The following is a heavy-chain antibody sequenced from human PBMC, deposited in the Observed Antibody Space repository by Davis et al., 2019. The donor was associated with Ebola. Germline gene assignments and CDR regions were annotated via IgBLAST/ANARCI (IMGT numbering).Heavy chain of an antibody. J-gene: IGHJ4*02. V-gene: IGHV3-23*01. D-gene: IGHD3-10*01. CDR1: GFTFSDYS. CDR3: AKDLSYYGSGSYDY. CDR2: ITGSGGTT. Sequence: GESLKISCAASGFTFSDYSMNWVRQAPGKGLEWVSSITGSGGTTYYADSVKGRFTISRDNSQNTLSLQMNSLRAEDTAVYYCAKDLSYYGSGSYDYWGQGTLVTVSS.